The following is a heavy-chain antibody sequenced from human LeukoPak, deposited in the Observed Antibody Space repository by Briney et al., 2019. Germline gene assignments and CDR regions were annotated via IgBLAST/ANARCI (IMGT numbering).Heavy chain of an antibody. Sequence: SETLSLTCAVSGYSISSGHYWGWIRQPPGKGLEWIGSIYYSGSTYYNPSLKSRVTLSVDTPKNQFSLKLSSVTAADTAVFYCARSPWGIAAAGHWGQGTLVTVFS. J-gene: IGHJ4*02. D-gene: IGHD6-13*01. CDR3: ARSPWGIAAAGH. V-gene: IGHV4-38-2*01. CDR2: IYYSGST. CDR1: GYSISSGHY.